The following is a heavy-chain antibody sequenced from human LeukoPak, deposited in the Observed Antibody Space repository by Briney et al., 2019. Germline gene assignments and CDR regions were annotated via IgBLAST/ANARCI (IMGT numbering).Heavy chain of an antibody. J-gene: IGHJ6*02. Sequence: SETLSLTCTVSGGSISSYYWSWIRQPPGKGLEWIGYIYYSGSTNYNPSLKSRVTISVDTSKNQFSLKLSSVTAADTAVHYCARDQGIARRGYYYGMDVWGQGTTVTVSS. CDR1: GGSISSYY. V-gene: IGHV4-59*01. CDR3: ARDQGIARRGYYYGMDV. D-gene: IGHD6-13*01. CDR2: IYYSGST.